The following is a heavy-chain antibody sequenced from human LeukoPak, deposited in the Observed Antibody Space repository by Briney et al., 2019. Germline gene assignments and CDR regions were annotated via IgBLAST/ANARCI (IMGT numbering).Heavy chain of an antibody. CDR2: IIPLFGTA. V-gene: IGHV1-69*06. J-gene: IGHJ6*03. CDR1: GGTFSSYA. CDR3: ARDRALYGDQYYYYYYMDV. D-gene: IGHD4-17*01. Sequence: PAASVKVSCKASGGTFSSYAISWVRQAPGQGLEWMGRIIPLFGTANYAQKFQGRVTITADKSTSTAYMELSSLRSEDTAVYYCARDRALYGDQYYYYYYMDVWGKGTTVTVSS.